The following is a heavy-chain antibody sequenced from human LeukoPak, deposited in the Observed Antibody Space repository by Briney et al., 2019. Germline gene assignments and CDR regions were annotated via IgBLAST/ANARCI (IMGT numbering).Heavy chain of an antibody. Sequence: GGSLRLSCTASGFTFDDYAMHWVRLAPGKGLEWVSGISWNGGVITYADSVKGRFTISRDNAKNSLYLQMNSLGVEDTAMYFCAKTPFSTSPYYYFDYWGQGTLVTVSS. V-gene: IGHV3-9*01. D-gene: IGHD2-2*01. CDR2: ISWNGGVI. J-gene: IGHJ4*02. CDR3: AKTPFSTSPYYYFDY. CDR1: GFTFDDYA.